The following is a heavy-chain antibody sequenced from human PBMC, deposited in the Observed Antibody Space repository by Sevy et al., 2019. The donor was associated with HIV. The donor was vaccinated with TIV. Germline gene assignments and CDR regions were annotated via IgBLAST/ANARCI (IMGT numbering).Heavy chain of an antibody. J-gene: IGHJ5*02. CDR2: IYYSGST. CDR3: ARSGFLEWAGSTRGPRNWFDP. V-gene: IGHV4-59*13. Sequence: SETLSLTSSVSGGSMRNFYWSWIRQPPGKGLEWIGNIYYSGSTNYNPSLKSRVTMSVDTSKNQFSLKLSSVTAADTAVYYCARSGFLEWAGSTRGPRNWFDPWGQGTLVTVSS. D-gene: IGHD3-3*01. CDR1: GGSMRNFY.